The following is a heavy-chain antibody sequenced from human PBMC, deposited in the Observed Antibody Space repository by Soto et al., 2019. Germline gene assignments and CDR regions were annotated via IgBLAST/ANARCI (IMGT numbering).Heavy chain of an antibody. D-gene: IGHD6-19*01. Sequence: ASVKVSCKXSGYTFTSYAMHWVRQAPGQRLEWMGWINAGNGNTKYSQKFQGRVTITRDTSASTAYMELSSLRSEDTAVYYCARGEGIAVAGTHFDYWGQGTLVTVSS. V-gene: IGHV1-3*01. J-gene: IGHJ4*02. CDR1: GYTFTSYA. CDR3: ARGEGIAVAGTHFDY. CDR2: INAGNGNT.